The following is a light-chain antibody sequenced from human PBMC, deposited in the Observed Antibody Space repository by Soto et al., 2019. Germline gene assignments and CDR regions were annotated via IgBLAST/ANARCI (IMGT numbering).Light chain of an antibody. Sequence: DIQMTQSPSTLSGSVGDRVTITCRASQSISSYLNWYQQKPGKAPKLLIYAASNLQSGVPSRFSGSGSGTDFTLTISSLQPEDFATYFCQQSYTTPVYAFGQGTKVDIK. CDR3: QQSYTTPVYA. CDR2: AAS. CDR1: QSISSY. J-gene: IGKJ2*01. V-gene: IGKV1-39*01.